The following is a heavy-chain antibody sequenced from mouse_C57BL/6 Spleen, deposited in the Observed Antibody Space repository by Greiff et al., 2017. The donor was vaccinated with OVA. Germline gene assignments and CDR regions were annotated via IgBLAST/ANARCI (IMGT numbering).Heavy chain of an antibody. J-gene: IGHJ3*01. CDR3: ARWRGDSSGFSWFAY. CDR2: IYPGSGST. CDR1: GYTFTSYW. D-gene: IGHD3-2*02. Sequence: QVQLQQPGAELVKPGASVKMSCKASGYTFTSYWITWVKQRPGQGLEWIEDIYPGSGSTNYNEKFKSKATLTVDTSSSTAYMQLSSLTSEDSAVYYCARWRGDSSGFSWFAYWGQGTLVTVSA. V-gene: IGHV1-55*01.